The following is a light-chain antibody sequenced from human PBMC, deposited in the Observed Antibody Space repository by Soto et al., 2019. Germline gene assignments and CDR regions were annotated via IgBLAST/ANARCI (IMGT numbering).Light chain of an antibody. CDR3: NSYTTLSNRV. Sequence: QSVLTQPRSVSGSPGQSVTISCTGLSSDVAIYNRVSWYQQPPGTAPRLIIYEVSNRPSGVPGRFSGSRSGNTASLAISGLQAEDEANYYCNSYTTLSNRVFGAGTKLTVL. J-gene: IGLJ1*01. CDR2: EVS. CDR1: SSDVAIYNR. V-gene: IGLV2-18*02.